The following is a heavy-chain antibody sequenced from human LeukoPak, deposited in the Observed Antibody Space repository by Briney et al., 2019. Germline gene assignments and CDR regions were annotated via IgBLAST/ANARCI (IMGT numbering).Heavy chain of an antibody. D-gene: IGHD5-18*01. J-gene: IGHJ4*02. CDR1: GFTFSSYA. Sequence: GGALRLSCAASGFTFSSYAMSSVPQAPGKGLEWVSAVSGSGGSTYYADSVKGRFTISRDNSENTLYLQMNSLRAEDTAVYYCAKEVQDSFGYWGQGTLVTVSS. V-gene: IGHV3-23*01. CDR3: AKEVQDSFGY. CDR2: VSGSGGST.